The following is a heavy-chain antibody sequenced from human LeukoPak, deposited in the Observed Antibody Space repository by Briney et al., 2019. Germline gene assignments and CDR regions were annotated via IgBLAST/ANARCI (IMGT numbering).Heavy chain of an antibody. CDR1: GGSISSYY. V-gene: IGHV4-59*01. Sequence: SETLSLTCTVSGGSISSYYWSWIRQPPGKGLEWIGYIYYSGSTNYNPSLKSRVTISVDTSKDQFSLKLNSVTAADTAVYYCAGGGDSGGYYYPMFDYWGQGTLVTVSS. CDR3: AGGGDSGGYYYPMFDY. J-gene: IGHJ4*02. CDR2: IYYSGST. D-gene: IGHD3-22*01.